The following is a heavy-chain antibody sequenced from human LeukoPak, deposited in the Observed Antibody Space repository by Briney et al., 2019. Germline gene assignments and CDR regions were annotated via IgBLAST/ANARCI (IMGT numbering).Heavy chain of an antibody. CDR2: ISAYNGYT. D-gene: IGHD3-3*01. J-gene: IGHJ4*02. Sequence: ASVEVSCKASGGTFSSYGISWVRQAPGQGLEWMGWISAYNGYTNYPQKLQGRVTMTTDTSTSTAYMELRSPRSDDTAVYYCARVNYDFWSGYYVYWGQGALVTVSS. CDR3: ARVNYDFWSGYYVY. CDR1: GGTFSSYG. V-gene: IGHV1-18*01.